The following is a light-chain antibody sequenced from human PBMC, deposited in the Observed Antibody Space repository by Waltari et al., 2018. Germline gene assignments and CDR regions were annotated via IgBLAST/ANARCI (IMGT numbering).Light chain of an antibody. CDR2: KVS. CDR1: QSLVHSDGNTY. CDR3: MQGTHWPPIT. Sequence: DVVMTQSPLSLPVTPGQPASISCRSSQSLVHSDGNTYLNWFQQRPGQSPRRLIYKVSTRDSGVPDRFSGSGSGTDVTLKISRVEAEDVGVYYCMQGTHWPPITFGQGTRLEIK. V-gene: IGKV2-30*02. J-gene: IGKJ5*01.